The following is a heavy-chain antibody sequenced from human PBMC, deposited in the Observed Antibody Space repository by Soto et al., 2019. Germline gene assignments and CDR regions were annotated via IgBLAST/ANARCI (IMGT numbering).Heavy chain of an antibody. CDR1: GGSVSSGSYY. V-gene: IGHV4-61*01. J-gene: IGHJ6*02. D-gene: IGHD6-6*01. CDR2: IYYSGST. Sequence: SETLSLTCTVSGGSVSSGSYYWSWIRQPPGKGLEWIGYIYYSGSTNYNPSLKSRVTISVDTSKNQFPLKLSSVTAADTAVYYCARDKGYSSSSRLFGMDVWGQGTTVTVSS. CDR3: ARDKGYSSSSRLFGMDV.